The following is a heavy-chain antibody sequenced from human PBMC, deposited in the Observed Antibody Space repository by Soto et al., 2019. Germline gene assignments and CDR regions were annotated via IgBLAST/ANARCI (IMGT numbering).Heavy chain of an antibody. V-gene: IGHV3-48*02. D-gene: IGHD6-13*01. CDR1: GFTFSSYN. CDR2: LRSSTNSI. CDR3: ARDGDSSSWSDLDY. Sequence: EVQLVESGGGLVQPGGSLRLSCAASGFTFSSYNMNWVRQAPGKGLEWVSYLRSSTNSIYYADSVKGRFTISRDNAKNALYLQMNSLRDEDTAVYYCARDGDSSSWSDLDYWGQGTLVNVSS. J-gene: IGHJ4*02.